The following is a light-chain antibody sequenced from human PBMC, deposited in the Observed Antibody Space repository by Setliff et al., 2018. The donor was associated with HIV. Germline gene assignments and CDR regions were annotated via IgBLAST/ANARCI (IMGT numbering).Light chain of an antibody. CDR2: DIV. CDR3: SSFTTTNAPSV. J-gene: IGLJ1*01. CDR1: SSDIGTYHY. V-gene: IGLV2-14*03. Sequence: QSALAQPASVSGSPGQSIAISCTGASSDIGTYHYVSWYQQHPGKAPKLIIYDIVNRPSGVPDRFSGSKSGNTASLTISGLQTEDEADYYCSSFTTTNAPSVFGTGTKVTV.